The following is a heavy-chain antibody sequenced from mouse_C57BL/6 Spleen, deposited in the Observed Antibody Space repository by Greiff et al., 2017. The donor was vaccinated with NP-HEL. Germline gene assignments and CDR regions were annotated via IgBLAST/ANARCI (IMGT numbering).Heavy chain of an antibody. CDR2: IDPSDSYT. J-gene: IGHJ2*01. CDR3: ARLGDGSSLGDY. D-gene: IGHD1-1*01. Sequence: QVQLQQSGAELVKPGASVKLSCKASGYTFTSYWMQWVKQRPGQGLEWIGEIDPSDSYTNYNQKFKGKATLTVDTSSSTAYMQLSSLTSEDSAVYYCARLGDGSSLGDYWGQGTTLTVSS. CDR1: GYTFTSYW. V-gene: IGHV1-50*01.